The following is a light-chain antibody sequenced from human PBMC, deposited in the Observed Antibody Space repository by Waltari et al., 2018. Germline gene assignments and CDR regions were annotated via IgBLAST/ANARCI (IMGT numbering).Light chain of an antibody. J-gene: IGLJ3*02. CDR3: CSYAGSSVSV. CDR2: DVN. V-gene: IGLV2-23*02. Sequence: QSALTQTATVSGSPGQSITIPCTGSSSDVGNYNLVSWYQQHPGEAPNLIIYDVNKRPLGVSNRFSGSKSGNTASHTIAGLQAADEADYYCCSYAGSSVSVFGGGTKVTVL. CDR1: SSDVGNYNL.